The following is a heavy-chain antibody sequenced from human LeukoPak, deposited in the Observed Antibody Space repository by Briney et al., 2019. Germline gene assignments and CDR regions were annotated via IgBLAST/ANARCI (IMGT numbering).Heavy chain of an antibody. CDR3: AKDTGDYYYYGMDV. CDR2: IRYDGSNK. J-gene: IGHJ6*02. V-gene: IGHV3-30*02. D-gene: IGHD1-14*01. CDR1: GFTFSDYD. Sequence: GGSLRLSCAASGFTFSDYDMYWVRQAPGKGLEWVTFIRYDGSNKYYADSVKGRFTISRDNSKNTLYLQMNSLRAEDTALYYCAKDTGDYYYYGMDVWGQGTTVTVSS.